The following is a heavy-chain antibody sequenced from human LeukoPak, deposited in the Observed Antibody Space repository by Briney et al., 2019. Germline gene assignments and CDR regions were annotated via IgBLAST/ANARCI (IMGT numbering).Heavy chain of an antibody. D-gene: IGHD3-22*01. CDR3: ARGRYYYDSSGYYFDY. CDR2: IYYSGIT. Sequence: SETLSLTCTVSGYSISSGYYWGWIRQPPGKGLEWIGYIYYSGITNYNPSLKSRVTISVDTSKNHFSLKLSSVTAADTAVYYCARGRYYYDSSGYYFDYWGQGTLVTVSS. J-gene: IGHJ4*02. CDR1: GYSISSGYY. V-gene: IGHV4-61*01.